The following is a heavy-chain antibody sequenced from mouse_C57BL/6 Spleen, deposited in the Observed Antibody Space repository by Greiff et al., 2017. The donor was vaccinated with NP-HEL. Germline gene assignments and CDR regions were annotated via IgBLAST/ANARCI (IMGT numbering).Heavy chain of an antibody. CDR3: ARYGNYPDY. CDR1: GYTFTSYT. J-gene: IGHJ2*01. D-gene: IGHD2-1*01. Sequence: VQLKESGAELARPGASVKMSCKASGYTFTSYTMHWVKQRPGQGLEWIGYINPSSGYTKYNQKFKDKATLTADKSSSTAYMQLSSLTSEDSAVYYCARYGNYPDYWGQGTTLTVSS. V-gene: IGHV1-4*01. CDR2: INPSSGYT.